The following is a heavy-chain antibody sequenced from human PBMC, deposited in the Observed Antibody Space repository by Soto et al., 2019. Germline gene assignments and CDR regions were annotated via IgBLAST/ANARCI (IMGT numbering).Heavy chain of an antibody. V-gene: IGHV3-64*02. CDR2: ISSNGGST. D-gene: IGHD3-16*01. Sequence: GGSLRLSCAASGFTFSSYAMHWVRQAPGKRLEYVSVISSNGGSTYYADSVTGRFTISRDNSKNTLYLQMGSLRAEDMAVYYCSSSQSFSYGLPFDYWGQGTLVTVSS. CDR1: GFTFSSYA. J-gene: IGHJ4*02. CDR3: SSSQSFSYGLPFDY.